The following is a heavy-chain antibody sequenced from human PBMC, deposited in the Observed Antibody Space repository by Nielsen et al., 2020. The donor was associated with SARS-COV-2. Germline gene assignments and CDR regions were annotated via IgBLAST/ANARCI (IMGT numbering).Heavy chain of an antibody. D-gene: IGHD6-19*01. CDR3: ASSRGSDWSLDAFDV. Sequence: GGSLRLSCAASGFRFTSYTMNWVRQAPGKGLEWVASITMSGAYMYYADSVRGRFTVSRDNAKNSLVLQMNSLRAEDTAVYYCASSRGSDWSLDAFDVWGRGTMVTVSS. J-gene: IGHJ3*01. V-gene: IGHV3-21*04. CDR2: ITMSGAYM. CDR1: GFRFTSYT.